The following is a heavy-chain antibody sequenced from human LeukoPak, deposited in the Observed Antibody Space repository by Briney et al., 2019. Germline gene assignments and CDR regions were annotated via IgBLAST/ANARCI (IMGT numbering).Heavy chain of an antibody. V-gene: IGHV4-59*08. J-gene: IGHJ6*03. Sequence: PSETLSLTCTVSGGSISSYYWSWIRQPPGKGLEWIGYIYYSGSTNYNPSLKSRVTISVDTSKNQFSLKLSSVTAADTAVYYCARQTGRRLPRNYYYYYMDVWGKGTTVTVSS. CDR1: GGSISSYY. CDR3: ARQTGRRLPRNYYYYYMDV. CDR2: IYYSGST. D-gene: IGHD5-12*01.